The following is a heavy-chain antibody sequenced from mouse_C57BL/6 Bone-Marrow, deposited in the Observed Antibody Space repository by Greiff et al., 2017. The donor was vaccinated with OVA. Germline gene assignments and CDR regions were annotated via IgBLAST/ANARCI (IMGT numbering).Heavy chain of an antibody. CDR3: ARWGTYYYRYWYFDV. J-gene: IGHJ1*03. CDR1: GYTFTSYG. CDR2: IYPRSGNT. V-gene: IGHV1-81*01. D-gene: IGHD1-1*01. Sequence: VQLQQSGAELARPGASVKLSCKASGYTFTSYGISWVKQRTGQGLEWIGEIYPRSGNTYYNEKFKGKATLTADKSSSTAYMELRSLTSEDSAVYFCARWGTYYYRYWYFDVWGTGTTVTVSS.